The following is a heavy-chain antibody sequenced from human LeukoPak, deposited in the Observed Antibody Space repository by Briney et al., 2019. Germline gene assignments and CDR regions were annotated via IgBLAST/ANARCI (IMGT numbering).Heavy chain of an antibody. Sequence: SETLSLTCTVSGGSISSGGYYWSWIRQHPGKGLEGIGYSYYSGSTYYNASLKSRVTISVDTAKNQLSLQLSSVTAADTAVYYGARTAAAGIPTWFDLWGQGTLVSVSS. CDR2: SYYSGST. J-gene: IGHJ5*02. CDR1: GGSISSGGYY. V-gene: IGHV4-31*03. CDR3: ARTAAAGIPTWFDL. D-gene: IGHD6-13*01.